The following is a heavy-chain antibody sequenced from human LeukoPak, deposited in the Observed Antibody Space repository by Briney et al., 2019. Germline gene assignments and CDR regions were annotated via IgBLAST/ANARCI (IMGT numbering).Heavy chain of an antibody. CDR2: FGGRGGST. J-gene: IGHJ4*02. CDR1: GFTFSSYA. D-gene: IGHD1-26*01. CDR3: ARDDSGSYVWRNVPDY. V-gene: IGHV3-23*01. Sequence: TGGSLRLSCAASGFTFSSYAMSWVRQAPGKGREGASGFGGRGGSTKYADSVKGRFTISRDNSKNTLYLQMNSLRAEDTAVYYCARDDSGSYVWRNVPDYWGQGTLVTVSS.